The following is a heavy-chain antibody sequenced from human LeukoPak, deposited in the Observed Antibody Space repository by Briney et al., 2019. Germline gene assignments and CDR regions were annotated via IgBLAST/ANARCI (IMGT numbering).Heavy chain of an antibody. CDR3: ARGRSGSIYDY. CDR1: GFTFSSYW. D-gene: IGHD1-26*01. J-gene: IGHJ4*02. Sequence: GGSLRLSCAASGFTFSSYWMSWVRQAPGKGLEWVANIKPEGSEKYYVDSVKGRFTISRDNAKNSLYLQMNSLRAEDTAVYYCARGRSGSIYDYWGQGTLVTVSS. V-gene: IGHV3-7*04. CDR2: IKPEGSEK.